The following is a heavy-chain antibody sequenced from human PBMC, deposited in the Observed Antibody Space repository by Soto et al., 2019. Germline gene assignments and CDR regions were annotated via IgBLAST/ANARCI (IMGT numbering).Heavy chain of an antibody. CDR1: GFTFSSYG. CDR2: ISYDGSNK. D-gene: IGHD6-13*01. J-gene: IGHJ6*02. Sequence: GGSLRLSCAASGFTFSSYGMHWVRQAPGKGLEWVAVISYDGSNKYYADSVKGRFTISRDNSKNTLYLQMNSLRAEDTAVYYCAKSLRSSWVHYYGMDVWGQGTTVTVSS. V-gene: IGHV3-30*18. CDR3: AKSLRSSWVHYYGMDV.